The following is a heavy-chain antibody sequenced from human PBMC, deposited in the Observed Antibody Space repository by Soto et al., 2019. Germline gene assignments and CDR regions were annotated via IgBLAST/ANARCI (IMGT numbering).Heavy chain of an antibody. D-gene: IGHD6-13*01. CDR3: ARDLAAADY. Sequence: QVQLVQSGAEVKKPGASVKVSCKASGYTFTNYYIHWVRQAPGQGLEWMGIINPTGGSTNYAQKFQGRVTLTMVTSTSTVYMELSSLRFEDTAVYYCARDLAAADYWGQGTLVTVSS. J-gene: IGHJ4*02. V-gene: IGHV1-46*01. CDR2: INPTGGST. CDR1: GYTFTNYY.